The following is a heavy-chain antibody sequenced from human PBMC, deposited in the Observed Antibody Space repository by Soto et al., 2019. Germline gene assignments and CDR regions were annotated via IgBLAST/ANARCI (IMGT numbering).Heavy chain of an antibody. V-gene: IGHV6-1*01. CDR2: TYYRSKWYN. J-gene: IGHJ6*02. CDR3: ARDRDTYYYYGMDV. CDR1: GDSVSSNSAA. Sequence: SQTLSLTCAISGDSVSSNSAALNLIMQSPSRGLEWLGRTYYRSKWYNEYAVSVKSRITINPDTSKNQFSLQLNSVTPEDTAVYYCARDRDTYYYYGMDVWGQGTTVTVSS. D-gene: IGHD5-18*01.